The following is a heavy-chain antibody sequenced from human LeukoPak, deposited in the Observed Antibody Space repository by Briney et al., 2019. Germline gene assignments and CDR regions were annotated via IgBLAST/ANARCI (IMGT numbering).Heavy chain of an antibody. CDR3: ARAGRELLQNDY. J-gene: IGHJ4*02. CDR1: GYSISSGYY. CDR2: SGST. Sequence: SETLSLTCTVSGYSISSGYYWGWIRQPPGKGLEWIGSGSTYYNPSLKSRVTISVDTSKNQFSLKLSSVTAADTAVYYCARAGRELLQNDYWGQGTLVTVSS. V-gene: IGHV4-38-2*02. D-gene: IGHD3-10*01.